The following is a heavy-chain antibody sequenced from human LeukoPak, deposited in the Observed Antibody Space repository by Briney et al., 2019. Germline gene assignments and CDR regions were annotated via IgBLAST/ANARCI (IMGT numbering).Heavy chain of an antibody. CDR2: IYTSGST. CDR1: GGSISSYY. J-gene: IGHJ4*02. D-gene: IGHD3-22*01. CDR3: ASHMRGSGYNAAFDY. V-gene: IGHV4-4*07. Sequence: SETLSLTCTVSGGSISSYYWSWIRQPAGRGLEWIGRIYTSGSTNYNPSLKSRVTMSVDTSKNQFSLKLSSVTAADTAVYYCASHMRGSGYNAAFDYWGQGTLVTVSS.